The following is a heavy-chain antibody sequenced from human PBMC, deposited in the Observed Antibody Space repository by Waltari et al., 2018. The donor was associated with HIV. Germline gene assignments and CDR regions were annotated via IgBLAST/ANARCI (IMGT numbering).Heavy chain of an antibody. CDR3: AREPHYYDSSGYPHFDY. V-gene: IGHV1-69*10. D-gene: IGHD3-22*01. CDR2: IIPILGIA. Sequence: GIIPILGIANYAQKFQGRVTITADKSTSTAYMELSSLRSEDTAVYYCAREPHYYDSSGYPHFDYWGQGTLVTVSS. J-gene: IGHJ4*02.